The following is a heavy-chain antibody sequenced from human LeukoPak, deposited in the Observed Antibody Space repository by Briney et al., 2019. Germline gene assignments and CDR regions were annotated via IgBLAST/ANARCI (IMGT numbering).Heavy chain of an antibody. CDR1: GFTFSSYA. V-gene: IGHV3-23*01. J-gene: IGHJ4*02. D-gene: IGHD1-26*01. CDR2: ISGSGGST. CDR3: AKLKWELLAYFDY. Sequence: PGGSLRLSCAASGFTFSSYAMSWARQAPWKGLEWVSAISGSGGSTYYADSVKGRFTISRDNSKNTLYLQMNSLRAEDTAVYYCAKLKWELLAYFDYWGQGTLVTVSS.